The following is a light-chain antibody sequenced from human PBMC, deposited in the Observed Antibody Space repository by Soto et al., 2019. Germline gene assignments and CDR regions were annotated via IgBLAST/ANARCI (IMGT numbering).Light chain of an antibody. CDR3: QQFNSYPLT. J-gene: IGKJ4*01. Sequence: AIQLTQSPSSLSKSVGDRDTITCRASQGISSALAWYQQKPGKAPKLLIYDASSLESGVPSRFSGSGSGTDFTLTISSLQPEDFAPYYCQQFNSYPLTFGGGTKVEIK. V-gene: IGKV1-13*02. CDR1: QGISSA. CDR2: DAS.